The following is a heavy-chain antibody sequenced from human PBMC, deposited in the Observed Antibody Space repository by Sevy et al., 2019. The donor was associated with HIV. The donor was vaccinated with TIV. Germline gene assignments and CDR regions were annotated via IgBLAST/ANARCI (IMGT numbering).Heavy chain of an antibody. CDR2: ISSRSSFT. V-gene: IGHV3-11*06. CDR3: ARGAYDL. Sequence: GGYLRLSCVGSGFTFGDYYISWIRQAPGKGLECVAYISSRSSFTNYTDSVRGRFTISRDNAKNEVFLQMNSLRAEDTGVYYCARGAYDLWGQGTTVNVSS. CDR1: GFTFGDYY. J-gene: IGHJ3*01.